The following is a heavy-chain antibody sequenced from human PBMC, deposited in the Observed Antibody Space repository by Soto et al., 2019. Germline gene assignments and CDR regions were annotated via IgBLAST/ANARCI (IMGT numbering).Heavy chain of an antibody. D-gene: IGHD1-1*01. Sequence: QGQLVQSGGEVKKSGASVKVSCKASGYTFSRYGISWVRQAPGQGLEWMGWISGYNGDTNYAQKFQGRVTMTIDTSTTTAYMELRSLTSDDTAVYYCAKNGQQPYYYSGLDVWGQGTTVTVSS. CDR3: AKNGQQPYYYSGLDV. CDR1: GYTFSRYG. CDR2: ISGYNGDT. J-gene: IGHJ6*02. V-gene: IGHV1-18*01.